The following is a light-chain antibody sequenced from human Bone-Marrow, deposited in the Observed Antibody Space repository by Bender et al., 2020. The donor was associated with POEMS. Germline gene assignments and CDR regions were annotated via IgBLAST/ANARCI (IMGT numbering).Light chain of an antibody. J-gene: IGLJ3*02. V-gene: IGLV1-44*01. Sequence: QSVLTQPPSASGTPGQRVTISCSGGSSNIGAHAVNWYQHLPGTAPKLLIYSSHRRPSGVPDRFSGSKSGTSASLAITGLQAEDEADYYCQSYDNNLSGWVFGGGTKLTVL. CDR3: QSYDNNLSGWV. CDR2: SSH. CDR1: SSNIGAHA.